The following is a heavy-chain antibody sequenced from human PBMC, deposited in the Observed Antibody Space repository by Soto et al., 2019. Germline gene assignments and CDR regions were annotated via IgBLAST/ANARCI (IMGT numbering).Heavy chain of an antibody. CDR2: INPTGGST. CDR1: GYTFTGYY. J-gene: IGHJ4*02. CDR3: ARKYSSSSPSDS. V-gene: IGHV1-46*01. D-gene: IGHD6-6*01. Sequence: ASVKVSCKASGYTFTGYYMDWGRQAPGQGLEWMGVINPTGGSTSYAQKFQGRVTMTRDTSTSTVYMELSSLRSEDTAVYYCARKYSSSSPSDSWGQGTLVTVSS.